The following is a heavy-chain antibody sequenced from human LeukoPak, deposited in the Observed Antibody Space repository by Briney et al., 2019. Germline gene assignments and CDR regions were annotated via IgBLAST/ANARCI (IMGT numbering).Heavy chain of an antibody. J-gene: IGHJ4*02. Sequence: LAGGSLRLSCAASGFTSSSYAMSWVRQAPGKGLELVSVISGSGGSTYYADSVRGRFTISRDNSNNMLYLRMNSLRAEDTAVYFCATTPSEGAQVLDYWGQGTLVTVSS. CDR2: ISGSGGST. CDR3: ATTPSEGAQVLDY. D-gene: IGHD2-15*01. CDR1: GFTSSSYA. V-gene: IGHV3-23*01.